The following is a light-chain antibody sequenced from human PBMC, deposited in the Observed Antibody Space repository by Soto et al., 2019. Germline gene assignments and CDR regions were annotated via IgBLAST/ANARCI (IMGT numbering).Light chain of an antibody. J-gene: IGLJ1*01. CDR1: SSDVGAYDF. Sequence: QSVLTQPASVSGSPGQSIAMSCTGTSSDVGAYDFVSWYQQHPGKAPKLLIYDVNNRPSGISSRFSGSKSGNTASLTISGLQAEDEAEYYCGSYTTGNAEVFGTGTKVTVL. CDR2: DVN. V-gene: IGLV2-14*03. CDR3: GSYTTGNAEV.